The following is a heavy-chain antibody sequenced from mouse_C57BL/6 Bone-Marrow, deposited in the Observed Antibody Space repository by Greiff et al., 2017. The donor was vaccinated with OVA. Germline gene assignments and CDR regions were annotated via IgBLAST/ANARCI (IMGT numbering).Heavy chain of an antibody. Sequence: EVQRVESGGGLVKPGGSLQLSCAASGFTFSDYGMHWVRQAPEKGLEWVAYISSGSSTIYYADTVKGRFTISRDNAKNTLFLQMTRLRSEDTAMYYCASSQYYGSSPHYFDYWGQGTTLTVSS. CDR2: ISSGSSTI. CDR3: ASSQYYGSSPHYFDY. V-gene: IGHV5-17*01. CDR1: GFTFSDYG. D-gene: IGHD1-1*01. J-gene: IGHJ2*01.